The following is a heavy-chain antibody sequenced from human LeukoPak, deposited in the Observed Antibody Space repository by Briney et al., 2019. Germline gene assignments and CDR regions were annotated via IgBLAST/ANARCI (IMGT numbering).Heavy chain of an antibody. CDR2: IKQDGSEK. J-gene: IGHJ6*02. V-gene: IGHV3-7*03. CDR1: GFTFSSYW. D-gene: IGHD3-10*01. CDR3: AKDIYYGSGSYYSDDYYGMDV. Sequence: GGSLRLSCAASGFTFSSYWMSWVRQAPGKGLEWVANIKQDGSEKYYVDSVKGRFTISRDNAKNSLYLQMNSLRAEDTALYYCAKDIYYGSGSYYSDDYYGMDVWGQGTTVTVSS.